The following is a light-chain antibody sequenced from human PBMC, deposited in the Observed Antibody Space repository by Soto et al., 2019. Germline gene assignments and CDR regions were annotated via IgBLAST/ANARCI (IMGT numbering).Light chain of an antibody. Sequence: AIRMTQSPSSFSASTGDRVTITCRASQGISSYLAWYQQKPWKAPKLLIYAASTLQSGVPSRCSGSGSGTDFTLTISCLESADFATYYCQQYYSYPFTFGSGTKVDI. CDR1: QGISSY. CDR3: QQYYSYPFT. V-gene: IGKV1-8*01. CDR2: AAS. J-gene: IGKJ3*01.